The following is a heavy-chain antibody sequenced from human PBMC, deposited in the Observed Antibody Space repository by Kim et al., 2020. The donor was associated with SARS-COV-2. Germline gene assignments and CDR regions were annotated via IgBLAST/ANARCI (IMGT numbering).Heavy chain of an antibody. CDR1: GSSIGIGYY. CDR3: ARKMVSGWFNVVV. Sequence: SETLSLTCTVSGSSIGIGYYWGWIRQPPGGGLEWIWSISHSGHTYSNVSLQSRPTISVDTSKKQFSLNLTSVTAADPAVYYCARKMVSGWFNVVVWGQ. D-gene: IGHD6-13*01. J-gene: IGHJ3*01. V-gene: IGHV4-38-2*02. CDR2: ISHSGHT.